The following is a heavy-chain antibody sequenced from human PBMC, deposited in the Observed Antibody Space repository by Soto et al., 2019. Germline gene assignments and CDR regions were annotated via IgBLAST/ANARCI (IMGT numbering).Heavy chain of an antibody. CDR1: GFTFSDYY. CDR3: ARAYSDAFDI. D-gene: IGHD2-15*01. CDR2: ISSSGTGI. Sequence: KPGGSLRLSCAASGFTFSDYYMTWIRQAPGKGLEWVSYISSSGTGIYYADSVKGRFTISRDNAKKSLYLQMSSLRAEDAAVYYCARAYSDAFDIWGQGTMVTVSS. J-gene: IGHJ3*02. V-gene: IGHV3-11*01.